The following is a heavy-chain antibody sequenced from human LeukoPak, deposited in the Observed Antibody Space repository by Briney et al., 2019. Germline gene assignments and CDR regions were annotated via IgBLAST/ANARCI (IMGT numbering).Heavy chain of an antibody. J-gene: IGHJ4*02. V-gene: IGHV4-59*11. D-gene: IGHD3-22*01. CDR1: GGSISSHY. CDR3: ARGTGFYDSSGHYYWGYFDS. Sequence: SETLSLTCTVSGGSISSHYWSWFRQTPGERPEWIAFIYYSGTTNYNPSLKGRVTISIDSSKNQFSLKLSSVTAADAAIYYCARGTGFYDSSGHYYWGYFDSWGQGTLVPVSS. CDR2: IYYSGTT.